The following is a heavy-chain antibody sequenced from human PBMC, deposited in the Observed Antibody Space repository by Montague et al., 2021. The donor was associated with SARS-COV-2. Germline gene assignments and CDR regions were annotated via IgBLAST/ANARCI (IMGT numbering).Heavy chain of an antibody. Sequence: SETLSLTCTVSGGSISSSSYYWGWIRQPPGKGLEWIGSIYYSGSTYYNPSLKSRVTISVDTSKNQFSLKLNSVTAADTAVYYCARHLVYCSSTSCYEGRFDPWGQGTLVTVSS. CDR1: GGSISSSSYY. CDR2: IYYSGST. J-gene: IGHJ5*02. D-gene: IGHD2-2*01. CDR3: ARHLVYCSSTSCYEGRFDP. V-gene: IGHV4-39*01.